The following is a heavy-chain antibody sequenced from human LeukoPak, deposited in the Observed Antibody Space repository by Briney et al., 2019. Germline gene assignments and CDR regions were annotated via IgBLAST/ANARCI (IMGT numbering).Heavy chain of an antibody. V-gene: IGHV3-23*01. CDR1: GFTFSNYA. CDR3: AKSVSGSSYDY. D-gene: IGHD6-19*01. CDR2: INTIGDTT. Sequence: GGSLRLSCAASGFTFSNYAMTWVRQAPGKGLEGVSPINTIGDTTYYADSVKGRFTIPRVNSKNPLYLQMNSLRAGDTAIYYCAKSVSGSSYDYWGQGTLVTVSS. J-gene: IGHJ4*02.